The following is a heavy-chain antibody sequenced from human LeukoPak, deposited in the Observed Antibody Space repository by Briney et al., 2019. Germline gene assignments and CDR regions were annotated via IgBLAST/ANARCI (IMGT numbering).Heavy chain of an antibody. V-gene: IGHV3-21*01. D-gene: IGHD5-18*01. J-gene: IGHJ4*02. Sequence: GRTLRLSWSSSVFTFSSYSMNWVRQAPGKGLEWVSYISSSSSYIYYADSVKGRFTISRDNAKNSLYLQMNSLRAEDTAVYYCARISALSRYSYGPPFDYWGQGTLVTVSS. CDR2: ISSSSSYI. CDR3: ARISALSRYSYGPPFDY. CDR1: VFTFSSYS.